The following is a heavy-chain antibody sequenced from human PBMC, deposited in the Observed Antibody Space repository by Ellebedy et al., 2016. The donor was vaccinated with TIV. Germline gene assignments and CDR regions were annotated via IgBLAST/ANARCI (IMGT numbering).Heavy chain of an antibody. CDR2: ISSDGGRK. CDR3: ARGPRRGVPNWFDP. J-gene: IGHJ5*02. D-gene: IGHD3-10*01. CDR1: GFTFSAYP. Sequence: GESLKISCAASGFTFSAYPMHWVRQAPGKGLEWVAIISSDGGRKYYADAVKGRFTISRDNSKNTLYLQVNSLRAEDTAVYYCARGPRRGVPNWFDPWGQGTLVTVSS. V-gene: IGHV3-30-3*01.